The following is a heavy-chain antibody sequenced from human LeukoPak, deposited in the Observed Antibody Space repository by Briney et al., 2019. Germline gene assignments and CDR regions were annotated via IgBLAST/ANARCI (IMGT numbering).Heavy chain of an antibody. CDR3: ARDIVVVVAATPYYYGMDV. D-gene: IGHD2-15*01. CDR2: IDWDVDK. CDR1: GFSLSTSGMC. J-gene: IGHJ6*02. V-gene: IGHV2-70*01. Sequence: SGPTLVNPTQTLTLTCTFSGFSLSTSGMCVSWIRQPPGKALEWLALIDWDVDKYYSTSLKTRLTISKDTSKNQVVLTMTNMDPVDTATYYCARDIVVVVAATPYYYGMDVWGQGTTVTVSS.